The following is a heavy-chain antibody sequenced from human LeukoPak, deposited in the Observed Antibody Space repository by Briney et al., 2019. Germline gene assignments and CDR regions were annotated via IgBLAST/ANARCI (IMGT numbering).Heavy chain of an antibody. Sequence: ASVKVSCKASGYTFTGYYIHWVRQAPGQGLEWMGWINPNSGGTNYAQKFQGRVTMTRDTSISTAYMELSRLRSDDTAVYYCARSIVVVVAATPDYWGQGTLVTVSS. D-gene: IGHD2-15*01. CDR3: ARSIVVVVAATPDY. J-gene: IGHJ4*02. CDR2: INPNSGGT. V-gene: IGHV1-2*02. CDR1: GYTFTGYY.